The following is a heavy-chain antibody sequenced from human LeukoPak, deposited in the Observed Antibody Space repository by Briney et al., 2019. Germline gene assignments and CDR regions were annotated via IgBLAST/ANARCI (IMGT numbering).Heavy chain of an antibody. CDR2: IIPIFGTA. Sequence: WASVKVSCKASGGTFSSYAISWVRQAPGQGLEWMGGIIPIFGTANYAQKFQGRVTITADESTSTAYMELSSLRSEDTAVYYCARSTVRGPDYYYYYMDVWGKGTTVTVS. V-gene: IGHV1-69*13. J-gene: IGHJ6*03. D-gene: IGHD3-10*01. CDR3: ARSTVRGPDYYYYYMDV. CDR1: GGTFSSYA.